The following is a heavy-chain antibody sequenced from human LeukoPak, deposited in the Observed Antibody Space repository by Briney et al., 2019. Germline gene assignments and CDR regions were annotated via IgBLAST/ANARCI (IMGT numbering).Heavy chain of an antibody. J-gene: IGHJ5*02. V-gene: IGHV4-4*07. D-gene: IGHD3-22*01. CDR1: GASISPYY. CDR3: ARYHDVGHRSTNYFDP. Sequence: SETQSLTCSVSGASISPYYWSWIRRPAGKGLEWIGRIYSSGTADYNPSLKSRVTISVDRSKNQLSLKLTSVTAADTAVYYCARYHDVGHRSTNYFDPWGQGTLVTVSS. CDR2: IYSSGTA.